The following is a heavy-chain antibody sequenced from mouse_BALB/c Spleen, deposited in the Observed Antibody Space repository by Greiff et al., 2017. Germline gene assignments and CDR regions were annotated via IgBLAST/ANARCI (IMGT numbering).Heavy chain of an antibody. CDR2: INPSNGGT. CDR1: GYTFTSYY. Sequence: QVQLQQSGAELVKPGASVKLSCKASGYTFTSYYMYWVKQRPGQGLEWIGEINPSNGGTNYNEKFKSKATLTLDTSSSTAYMQLSSLTSEDSAVYYCSRSTMTSGYFDYWGQGTTRTVSS. D-gene: IGHD2-4*01. J-gene: IGHJ2*01. CDR3: SRSTMTSGYFDY. V-gene: IGHV1-53*01.